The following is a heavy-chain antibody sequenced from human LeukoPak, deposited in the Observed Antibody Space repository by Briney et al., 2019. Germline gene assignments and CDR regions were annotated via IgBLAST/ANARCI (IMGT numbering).Heavy chain of an antibody. Sequence: NPSETLSLTCAVYSGSFSGYYWSWIRQPPGKGLEWIGEINHSGSTNYSPSLKSRVTISVDTSKNQFSLKLSSVTAADTAVYYCARINSIAAAGSNRYYFDYWGQGTLVTVSS. CDR3: ARINSIAAAGSNRYYFDY. D-gene: IGHD6-13*01. CDR1: SGSFSGYY. V-gene: IGHV4-34*01. J-gene: IGHJ4*02. CDR2: INHSGST.